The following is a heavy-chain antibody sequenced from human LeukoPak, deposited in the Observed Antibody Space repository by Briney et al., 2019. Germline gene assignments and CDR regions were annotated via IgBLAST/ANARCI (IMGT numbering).Heavy chain of an antibody. D-gene: IGHD6-13*01. J-gene: IGHJ4*02. CDR1: GFTFSNYW. Sequence: GGSLRLSCAASGFTFSNYWMHWVRQAPGKGPVWISRIKSDGSSTRFADSVQGRFTISRDNGKNTLYLQMNSLRAEDTAVYYCARGGDSSNWYPGYFDYWGQGALVTVSS. CDR3: ARGGDSSNWYPGYFDY. CDR2: IKSDGSST. V-gene: IGHV3-74*01.